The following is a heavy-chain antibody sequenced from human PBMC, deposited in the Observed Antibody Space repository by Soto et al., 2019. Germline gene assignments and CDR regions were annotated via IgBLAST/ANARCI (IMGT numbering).Heavy chain of an antibody. V-gene: IGHV4-59*08. CDR3: ARLGRYYQSLDT. CDR1: GGSIDSYY. CDR2: VYYTGTT. D-gene: IGHD3-22*01. Sequence: QVQLQESGPGLVKPSETLSLTCTVSGGSIDSYYWSWIRQPPGKGLEWIGYVYYTGTTTYSPSLKSRVTISVDTSMNQISLKLSSVTATDTAFYYCARLGRYYQSLDTWGQGTLVTVSS. J-gene: IGHJ5*02.